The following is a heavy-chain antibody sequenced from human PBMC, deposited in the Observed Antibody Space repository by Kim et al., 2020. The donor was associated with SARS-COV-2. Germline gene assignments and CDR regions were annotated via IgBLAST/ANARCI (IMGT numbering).Heavy chain of an antibody. Sequence: SETLSLTCTVSGGSISSYYWSWIRQPAGKGLEWIGRIYTSGSTNYNPSLKSRVTMSVDTSKNQFSLKLSSVTAADTAVYYCARDLETMVRGVIVAGGLDYWGQGTLVTVSS. D-gene: IGHD3-10*01. CDR3: ARDLETMVRGVIVAGGLDY. J-gene: IGHJ4*02. CDR2: IYTSGST. V-gene: IGHV4-4*07. CDR1: GGSISSYY.